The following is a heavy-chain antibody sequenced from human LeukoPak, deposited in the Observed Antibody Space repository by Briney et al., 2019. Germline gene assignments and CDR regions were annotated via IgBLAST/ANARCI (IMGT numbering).Heavy chain of an antibody. V-gene: IGHV1-2*02. CDR2: INPNSGGT. CDR3: ARGEDIVVVPAALLGY. Sequence: GASEKVSCKASGYTFTGYYMHWVRQAPGQGLEWMGWINPNSGGTNYAQKFQGRVTMTRDTSISTAYMELSRLRSDDTAVYYCARGEDIVVVPAALLGYWGQGTLVTVSS. J-gene: IGHJ4*02. CDR1: GYTFTGYY. D-gene: IGHD2-2*01.